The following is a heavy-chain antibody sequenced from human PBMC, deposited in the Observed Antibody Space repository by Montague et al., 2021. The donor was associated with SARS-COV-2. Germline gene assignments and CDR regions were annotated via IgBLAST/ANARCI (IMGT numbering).Heavy chain of an antibody. D-gene: IGHD3-10*01. Sequence: SETLSLTCTVSGASIISSNWWSWLRQSPGKRLEWSGEVYHGGRVSYNPSLASRLTISMDRSRNEFSLTVSSATAADTANYYCVRGSDYGSETFQDWFDPWGQGTPVTVSS. V-gene: IGHV4-4*02. J-gene: IGHJ5*02. CDR1: GASIISSNW. CDR2: VYHGGRV. CDR3: VRGSDYGSETFQDWFDP.